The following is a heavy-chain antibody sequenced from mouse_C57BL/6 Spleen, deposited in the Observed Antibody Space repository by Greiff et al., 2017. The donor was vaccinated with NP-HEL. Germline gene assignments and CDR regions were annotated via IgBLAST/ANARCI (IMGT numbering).Heavy chain of an antibody. CDR2: IYPGDGDT. V-gene: IGHV1-82*01. Sequence: VQLQQSGPELVKPGASVKISCKASGYAFSSSWMNWVKQRPGKGLEWIGRIYPGDGDTNYNGKFKGKATLTADKSSSTAYMQLSSLTSEDSAVYCCARQRYDDAMDYWGQGTSVTVSS. J-gene: IGHJ4*01. CDR1: GYAFSSSW. CDR3: ARQRYDDAMDY. D-gene: IGHD2-12*01.